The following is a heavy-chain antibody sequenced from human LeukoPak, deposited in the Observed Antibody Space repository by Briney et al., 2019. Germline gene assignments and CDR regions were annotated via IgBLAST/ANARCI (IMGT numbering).Heavy chain of an antibody. D-gene: IGHD5-12*01. CDR3: ARKSGYSGYGSDY. J-gene: IGHJ4*02. CDR2: IYSGGST. V-gene: IGHV3-66*01. CDR1: GFTVSSNY. Sequence: PGGSLRLSCAASGFTVSSNYTSWVRQAPGKGLEWVSVIYSGGSTYYADSVKGRFTISRDNSKNTLYLQMNSLRAEDTAVYYCARKSGYSGYGSDYWGQGTLVTVSS.